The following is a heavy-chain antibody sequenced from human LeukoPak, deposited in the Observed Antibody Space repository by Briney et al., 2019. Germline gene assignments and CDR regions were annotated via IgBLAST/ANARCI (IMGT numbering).Heavy chain of an antibody. CDR1: GYIFTGYY. D-gene: IGHD6-13*01. Sequence: ASVKVSCKASGYIFTGYYIHWVRQAPGQGLEWMGRINHNSGGTNYAQKFQGRVTMTRDTPISTAYMELSRLRSDDTAVYYCAPLAAAGGYFDYWGQGTLVTVSS. J-gene: IGHJ4*02. V-gene: IGHV1-2*06. CDR2: INHNSGGT. CDR3: APLAAAGGYFDY.